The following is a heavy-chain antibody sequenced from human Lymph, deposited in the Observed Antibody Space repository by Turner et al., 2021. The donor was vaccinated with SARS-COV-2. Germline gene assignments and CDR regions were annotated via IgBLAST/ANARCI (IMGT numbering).Heavy chain of an antibody. V-gene: IGHV1-2*02. J-gene: IGHJ6*02. CDR1: GYPFTASY. CDR3: ARDVERYNDFWSGYSGGYGLDV. D-gene: IGHD3-3*01. Sequence: QVQLVQSGAEVKKPGASVKVSCKASGYPFTASYMHWVRQAPGQGLEWMGWINPNSGGTNDAQKFQGRVTMTRDTSISTAYMELSRLRSDDTAVYYCARDVERYNDFWSGYSGGYGLDVWGQGTTVTVSS. CDR2: INPNSGGT.